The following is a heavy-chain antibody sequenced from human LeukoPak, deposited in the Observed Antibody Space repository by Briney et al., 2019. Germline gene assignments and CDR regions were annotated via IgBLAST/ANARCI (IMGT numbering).Heavy chain of an antibody. CDR1: GGSISSGSYY. Sequence: SQTLSLTCTVSGGSISSGSYYWSWIRQPAGKGREWIGRIYTSGSTNYNPSLKSRVTISVDTSKNQFSLKLSSVTAADTAVYYCAREDYDILTGYPRFDPWGQGTLVTVSS. D-gene: IGHD3-9*01. V-gene: IGHV4-61*02. J-gene: IGHJ5*02. CDR2: IYTSGST. CDR3: AREDYDILTGYPRFDP.